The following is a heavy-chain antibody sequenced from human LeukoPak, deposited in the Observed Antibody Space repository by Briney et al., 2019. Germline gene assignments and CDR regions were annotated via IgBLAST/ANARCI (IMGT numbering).Heavy chain of an antibody. CDR2: INPSGGST. CDR3: ARDLAGYYDFWSGFFQH. D-gene: IGHD3-3*01. J-gene: IGHJ1*01. CDR1: GYTFTSYY. Sequence: ASVKVSCKASGYTFTSYYMHWVRQAPGQGLEWMGVINPSGGSTSYAQKFQGRVTMTRDTSTSTVYMELSSLRSEDTAVYYCARDLAGYYDFWSGFFQHWGQGNLVTVSS. V-gene: IGHV1-46*03.